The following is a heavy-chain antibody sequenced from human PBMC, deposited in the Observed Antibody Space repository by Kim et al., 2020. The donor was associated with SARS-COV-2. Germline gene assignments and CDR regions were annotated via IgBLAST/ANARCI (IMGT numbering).Heavy chain of an antibody. Sequence: ASVKVSCKASGGTFSSYAISWVRQAPGQGLEWMGGIIPIFGTANYAQKFQGRVTITADESTSTAYMELSSLRSEDTAVYYCARDREILPSPDAFDIWGQGTMVTVSS. J-gene: IGHJ3*02. D-gene: IGHD3-10*01. CDR2: IIPIFGTA. CDR1: GGTFSSYA. CDR3: ARDREILPSPDAFDI. V-gene: IGHV1-69*13.